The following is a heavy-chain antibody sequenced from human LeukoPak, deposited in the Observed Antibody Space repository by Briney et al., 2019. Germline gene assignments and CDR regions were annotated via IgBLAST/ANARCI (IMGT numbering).Heavy chain of an antibody. D-gene: IGHD5-12*01. Sequence: PSETLSLTCAVYGGSFSGYYWSWIRRPPGKGLEWIGEINHSGSTNYNPSLKSRVTISVDTSKNQFSLKLSSVTAADTAVYYCARDLYSGYGYYYYYGMDVWGQGTTVTVSS. CDR1: GGSFSGYY. CDR3: ARDLYSGYGYYYYYGMDV. CDR2: INHSGST. V-gene: IGHV4-34*01. J-gene: IGHJ6*02.